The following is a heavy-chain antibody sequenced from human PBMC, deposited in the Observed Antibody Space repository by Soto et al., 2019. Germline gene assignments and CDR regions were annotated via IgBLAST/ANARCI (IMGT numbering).Heavy chain of an antibody. Sequence: HPGGSLRLSCAAPGFTFSSYAMSWVRQAPGKGLEWVSAISGSGGSTYYADSVKGRFTISRDNSKNTLYLQMNSLRAEDTAVYYCAKDLGSGSSPYQSNWFDPWGQGTLVTVSS. D-gene: IGHD3-10*01. J-gene: IGHJ5*02. CDR2: ISGSGGST. CDR1: GFTFSSYA. V-gene: IGHV3-23*01. CDR3: AKDLGSGSSPYQSNWFDP.